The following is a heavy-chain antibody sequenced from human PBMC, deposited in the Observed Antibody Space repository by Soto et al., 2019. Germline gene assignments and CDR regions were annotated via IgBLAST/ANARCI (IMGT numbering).Heavy chain of an antibody. V-gene: IGHV3-48*01. CDR3: ARDFLLDRVVVVPALDV. J-gene: IGHJ6*04. D-gene: IGHD2-2*01. Sequence: GGSLRLSCAASGFTFSSYSMNWVRQAPGKGLEWVSYISSSSSTIYYADSVKGRFTISRDNAKNSLYLQMNSLRAEDTAVYYCARDFLLDRVVVVPALDVWGKGTTVTVSS. CDR1: GFTFSSYS. CDR2: ISSSSSTI.